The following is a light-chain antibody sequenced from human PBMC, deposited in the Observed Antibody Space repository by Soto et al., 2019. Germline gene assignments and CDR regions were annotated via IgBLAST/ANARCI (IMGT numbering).Light chain of an antibody. CDR2: GAS. V-gene: IGKV3-20*01. CDR3: QQYDSSSWT. Sequence: EIVLTQSPGTLSLSPGERATLSCRASQSVSSSYLVWYQQKSGQAPRLLIYGASSRATGIPDRFSGSGSGTDFTLTISRLEPEDFAVYYCQQYDSSSWTFGQGTKVEIK. CDR1: QSVSSSY. J-gene: IGKJ1*01.